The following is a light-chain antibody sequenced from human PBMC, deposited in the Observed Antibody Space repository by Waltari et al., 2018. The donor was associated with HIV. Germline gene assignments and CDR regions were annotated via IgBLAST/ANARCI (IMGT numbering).Light chain of an antibody. CDR3: MQALQTPRT. Sequence: DIVMTQSPLSLPVTPGEPASSPCRSSQSLLHSNGYNYLACYLQKPGQSPQLLIYLGSNRASGVPDRFSGSGSGTDFTLKISRVEAEDVGVYYCMQALQTPRTFGQGTKLEIK. CDR1: QSLLHSNGYNY. CDR2: LGS. V-gene: IGKV2-28*01. J-gene: IGKJ2*01.